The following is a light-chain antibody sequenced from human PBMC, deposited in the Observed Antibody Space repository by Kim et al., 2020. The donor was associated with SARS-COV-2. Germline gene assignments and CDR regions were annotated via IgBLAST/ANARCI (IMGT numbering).Light chain of an antibody. CDR1: QVIRKF. J-gene: IGKJ5*01. V-gene: IGKV1-33*01. CDR3: QQNDAFPIT. Sequence: DILMNQSPSSLSASVGDRVTITCQATQVIRKFLNWYQQRPGKAPQLLIYDVSILQTGVPSSFSGSGYGTEFTLTISSLQPEDFATYYCQQNDAFPITFGQGTRLEIK. CDR2: DVS.